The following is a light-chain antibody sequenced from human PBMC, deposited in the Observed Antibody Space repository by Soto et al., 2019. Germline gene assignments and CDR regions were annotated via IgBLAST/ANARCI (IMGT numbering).Light chain of an antibody. CDR3: QQYHIYPLT. CDR2: DAS. V-gene: IGKV1-5*01. Sequence: DIQMTQSPSTLPASVGDRVTITCRASQSIITWLAWFQQAPGKAPKILISDASSLKSGVTSRFSGSGSGTEFTPTISSLQPDDFATYYCQQYHIYPLTFGGGTKVEI. J-gene: IGKJ4*01. CDR1: QSIITW.